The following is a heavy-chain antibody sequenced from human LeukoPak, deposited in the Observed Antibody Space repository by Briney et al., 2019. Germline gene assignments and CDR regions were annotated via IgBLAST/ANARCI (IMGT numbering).Heavy chain of an antibody. Sequence: GGSLRLSCAASGFTFSSSAMSWVRQAPGKGLEWVSAISGSGGSTYYADSVKGRFTISRDNSKNTLYLQMNSLRAEDTAVYYCAKGVNYYGSGSYVDYWGQGTLVTVSS. CDR2: ISGSGGST. CDR3: AKGVNYYGSGSYVDY. CDR1: GFTFSSSA. J-gene: IGHJ4*02. D-gene: IGHD3-10*01. V-gene: IGHV3-23*01.